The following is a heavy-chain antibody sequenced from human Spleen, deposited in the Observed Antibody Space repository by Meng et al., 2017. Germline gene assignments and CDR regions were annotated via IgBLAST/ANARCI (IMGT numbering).Heavy chain of an antibody. CDR3: ANDDSKYDSSGPMDD. V-gene: IGHV3-23*01. CDR2: ISSDGDGT. J-gene: IGHJ4*02. D-gene: IGHD3-22*01. Sequence: GESLKISCAASGSSFSSYAMSWVRQAPGKGLEWVSTISSDGDGTHYADSVKGRFTISRDNSKSTLSLQMNSLRAEDTATYFCANDDSKYDSSGPMDDWGQGTMVTVSS. CDR1: GSSFSSYA.